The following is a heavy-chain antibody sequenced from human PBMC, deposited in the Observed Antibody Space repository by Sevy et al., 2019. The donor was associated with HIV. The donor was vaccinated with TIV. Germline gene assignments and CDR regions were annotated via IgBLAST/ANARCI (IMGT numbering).Heavy chain of an antibody. CDR1: GFTFSSYG. J-gene: IGHJ4*02. CDR3: AKDPLISLGADLFDY. D-gene: IGHD3-16*01. CDR2: IQFDGGNN. V-gene: IGHV3-30*02. Sequence: GGSLRLSCAASGFTFSSYGMHWVRQAPGKGLEWVAFIQFDGGNNHYRDSVKGRFIISRDNSKNTLYLQMNSLSVEDTAVYYCAKDPLISLGADLFDYWGQGTLVTVSS.